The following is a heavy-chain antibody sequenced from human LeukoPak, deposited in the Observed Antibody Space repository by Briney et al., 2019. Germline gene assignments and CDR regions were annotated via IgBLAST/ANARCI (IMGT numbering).Heavy chain of an antibody. CDR1: GYSISSGYY. J-gene: IGHJ4*02. D-gene: IGHD6-25*01. CDR2: IYHSGST. Sequence: PSETLSLTCAVSGYSISSGYYWGWIRQPPGKGLEWIGSIYHSGSTYYNPSLKSRVTISVDTSKNQFSLKLSSVTAADTAVYYCARALGQRLPVDYWGQGTLVTVSS. CDR3: ARALGQRLPVDY. V-gene: IGHV4-38-2*01.